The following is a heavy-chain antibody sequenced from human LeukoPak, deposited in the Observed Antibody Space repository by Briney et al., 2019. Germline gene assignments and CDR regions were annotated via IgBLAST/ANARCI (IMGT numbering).Heavy chain of an antibody. D-gene: IGHD2-2*01. CDR2: INPNSGGT. Sequence: ASVKVSCKASGYTFTDYYIHWVRQAPGQGLEWMGWINPNSGGTNYAQKFQGRVIMTRDTSISTAYMELSRLRSDDTAVYYCARGSTSPNNLDYWGQGTPVTVSS. V-gene: IGHV1-2*02. CDR3: ARGSTSPNNLDY. CDR1: GYTFTDYY. J-gene: IGHJ4*02.